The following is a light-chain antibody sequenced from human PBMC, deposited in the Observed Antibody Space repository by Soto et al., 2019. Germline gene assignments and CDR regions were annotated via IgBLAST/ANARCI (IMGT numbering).Light chain of an antibody. J-gene: IGLJ2*01. CDR1: SGHSNYA. Sequence: QPVLTQSPSASASLGASVKLTCTLSSGHSNYAIAWNQQQSEKGPRYLMKLNSDGSHSKGDGIPDRFSGSSSGAERYLTISSLQYEDEADYHCQTWGSGIVVFGGGTKLTVL. V-gene: IGLV4-69*01. CDR3: QTWGSGIVV. CDR2: LNSDGSH.